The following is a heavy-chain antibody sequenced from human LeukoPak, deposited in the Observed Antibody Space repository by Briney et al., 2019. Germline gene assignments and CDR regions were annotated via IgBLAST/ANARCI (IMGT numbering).Heavy chain of an antibody. Sequence: PGGPLRLSCVASGFTFSSYGMHWVRQAPGKGLEWVAVISHDGSSIFYADSVKGRFSISRDNSKNTLYLQMNSLRAEDTAVYYCSNGDSFYFEYWGQGTLLTVSS. CDR2: ISHDGSSI. V-gene: IGHV3-30*18. J-gene: IGHJ4*02. CDR1: GFTFSSYG. CDR3: SNGDSFYFEY. D-gene: IGHD2-21*01.